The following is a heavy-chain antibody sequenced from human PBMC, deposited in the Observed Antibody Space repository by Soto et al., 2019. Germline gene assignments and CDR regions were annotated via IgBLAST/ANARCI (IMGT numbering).Heavy chain of an antibody. J-gene: IGHJ6*02. D-gene: IGHD3-10*01. CDR3: ARPRSGSYRLDYYGMDV. Sequence: GESLKISCKGSGYSFTTYWIAWVRQMPGKGLEWMGIIYPGDSDARYSPSFEGQVTISADRSISTAYLRWSSLKASDTAVYYCARPRSGSYRLDYYGMDVWGQGTTVTVSS. V-gene: IGHV5-51*01. CDR1: GYSFTTYW. CDR2: IYPGDSDA.